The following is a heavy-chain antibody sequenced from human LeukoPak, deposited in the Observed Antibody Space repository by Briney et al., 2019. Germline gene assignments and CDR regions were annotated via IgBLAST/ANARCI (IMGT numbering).Heavy chain of an antibody. Sequence: PSETLSLTWTVSGGSISSYYWSWIRQPPGKGLEWIGYIYYSGSTNYNPSLKSRVTISVDTSKNQFSLKLSSVTAADTAVYYCAAQTALLDYWGQGTLVTVSS. CDR3: AAQTALLDY. D-gene: IGHD2-21*02. CDR2: IYYSGST. V-gene: IGHV4-59*01. CDR1: GGSISSYY. J-gene: IGHJ4*02.